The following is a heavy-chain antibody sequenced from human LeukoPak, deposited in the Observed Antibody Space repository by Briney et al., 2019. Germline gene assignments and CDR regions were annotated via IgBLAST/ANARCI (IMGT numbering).Heavy chain of an antibody. D-gene: IGHD3-22*01. CDR3: VKDGGTSYYDSWGYGTRYYFDY. J-gene: IGHJ4*02. CDR1: GFSFSSYS. V-gene: IGHV3-64D*09. CDR2: ISNKGGST. Sequence: GGSLRLSCSASGFSFSSYSMHWVRQAPGKGLEYVSGISNKGGSTYYGDSMKGRFTISRDNSKNTLYLQMSSLRAEDTGIYYCVKDGGTSYYDSWGYGTRYYFDYWGQGTLVTVSS.